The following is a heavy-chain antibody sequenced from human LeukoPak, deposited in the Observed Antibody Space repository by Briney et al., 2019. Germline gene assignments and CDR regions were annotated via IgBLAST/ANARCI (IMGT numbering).Heavy chain of an antibody. J-gene: IGHJ4*02. CDR2: INWNGGST. Sequence: RAGGSVRLSCVASGFTFDDYGMSWVRQAPGKGLEWVSGINWNGGSTGYADSVKGRFTISRDNAKNSLYLQMNSLRAEDTAVYYCARDYGGSSPFDYWGQGTLVTVSS. CDR1: GFTFDDYG. D-gene: IGHD4-23*01. V-gene: IGHV3-20*04. CDR3: ARDYGGSSPFDY.